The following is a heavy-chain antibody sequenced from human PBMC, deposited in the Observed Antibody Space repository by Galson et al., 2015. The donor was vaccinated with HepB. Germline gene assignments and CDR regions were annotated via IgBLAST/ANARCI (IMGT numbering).Heavy chain of an antibody. Sequence: SLRLSCAASGFTFSSYGMHWVRQAPGKGLEWVAVISYDGSNKYYADSVKGRFTISRDNSKNTLYLQMNSLRAEDTAVYYCAKDLRDGLITADYYYYGMDVWGQGTTVTVSS. CDR1: GFTFSSYG. V-gene: IGHV3-30*18. CDR3: AKDLRDGLITADYYYYGMDV. J-gene: IGHJ6*02. D-gene: IGHD5/OR15-5a*01. CDR2: ISYDGSNK.